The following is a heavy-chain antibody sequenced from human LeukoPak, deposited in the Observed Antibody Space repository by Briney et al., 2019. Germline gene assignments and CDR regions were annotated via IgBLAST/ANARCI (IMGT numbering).Heavy chain of an antibody. J-gene: IGHJ5*02. Sequence: GGSLRLSCAASGFTFSSYSMNWVRQAPGKGLEWVSYISSSSSTIYYADSVKGRFTISRDNVKNSLYLQMNSLRAEDTAVYYCARKDYSIGAWWFDPWGQGTLVTVSS. D-gene: IGHD4-11*01. CDR1: GFTFSSYS. CDR3: ARKDYSIGAWWFDP. CDR2: ISSSSSTI. V-gene: IGHV3-48*04.